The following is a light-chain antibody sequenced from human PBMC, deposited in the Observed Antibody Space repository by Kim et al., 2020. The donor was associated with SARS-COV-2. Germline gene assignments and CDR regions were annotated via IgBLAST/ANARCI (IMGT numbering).Light chain of an antibody. CDR2: KAS. CDR3: QQYNSYPLT. Sequence: ESVGARVTITCRASQSISSWLAWYQQKPGKAPNLLIYKASSLESGVPSRFSGSGSGTEFTLTISSLQPDDFATYYCQQYNSYPLTFGGGTKVDIK. J-gene: IGKJ4*01. CDR1: QSISSW. V-gene: IGKV1-5*03.